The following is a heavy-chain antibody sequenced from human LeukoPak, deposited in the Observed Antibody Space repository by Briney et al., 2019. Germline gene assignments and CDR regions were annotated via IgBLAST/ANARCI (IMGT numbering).Heavy chain of an antibody. CDR3: ATDSHCSGGSCYSSKNWFDP. CDR1: GGTFSSYA. CDR2: IIPIFGTA. D-gene: IGHD2-15*01. J-gene: IGHJ5*02. V-gene: IGHV1-69*13. Sequence: ASVKVSCKASGGTFSSYAISWVRQAPGQGLEWMGRIIPIFGTANYAQKFQGRVTITPDESTSTAYMELSSLRSEDTAVYYCATDSHCSGGSCYSSKNWFDPWGQGTLVTVSS.